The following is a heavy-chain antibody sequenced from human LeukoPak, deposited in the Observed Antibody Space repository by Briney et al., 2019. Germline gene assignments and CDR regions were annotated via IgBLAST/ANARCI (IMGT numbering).Heavy chain of an antibody. J-gene: IGHJ6*03. D-gene: IGHD6-19*01. CDR1: GFTFSDYY. CDR2: ISNSGSTI. V-gene: IGHV3-11*04. Sequence: GGSLRLSCAASGFTFSDYYMSWVRQAPGKGLEGVSYISNSGSTIYYADSVKARFAISRENAKTSLYLQMNSLRAEDTAVYYCARGGWGPMDVWGKGTTVTISS. CDR3: ARGGWGPMDV.